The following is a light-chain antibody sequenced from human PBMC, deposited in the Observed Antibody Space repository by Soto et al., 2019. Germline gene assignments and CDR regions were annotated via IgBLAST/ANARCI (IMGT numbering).Light chain of an antibody. J-gene: IGKJ1*01. V-gene: IGKV1-39*01. CDR2: AAS. CDR1: QSISSY. Sequence: DIQVTQSPSSLSASVGDRVTITCRASQSISSYLNWYQQKPGKAPKLLIFAASNLQSEVPSRFSGSGSGTDFTLTISSLQPEDFATYYCQQSYNPPRTFGQGTKVEIK. CDR3: QQSYNPPRT.